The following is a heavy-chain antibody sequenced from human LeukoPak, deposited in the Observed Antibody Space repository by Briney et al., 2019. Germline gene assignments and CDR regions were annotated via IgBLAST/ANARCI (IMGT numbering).Heavy chain of an antibody. Sequence: GGSLRLSCAASGFTFSSYAMSWVRQAPGKGLEWVSAISGSGGSTYCADSVKGRFTISRDNSKNTLYLQMNSLRAEDTAVYYCAKDHGGSSWTAEYFQHWGQGTLVTVSS. V-gene: IGHV3-23*01. D-gene: IGHD6-13*01. CDR1: GFTFSSYA. CDR3: AKDHGGSSWTAEYFQH. J-gene: IGHJ1*01. CDR2: ISGSGGST.